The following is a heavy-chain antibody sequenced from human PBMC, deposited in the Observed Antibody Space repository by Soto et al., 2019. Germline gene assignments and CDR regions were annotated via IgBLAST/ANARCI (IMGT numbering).Heavy chain of an antibody. J-gene: IGHJ4*02. D-gene: IGHD6-13*01. CDR1: GYTFTGYY. CDR2: INPNSGGT. V-gene: IGHV1-2*02. Sequence: ASVKVSCKASGYTFTGYYMHWVRQAPGQGLEWMGWINPNSGGTNYAQKFQGRVTMTRDTSISTAYMELSRLRSDDTAVYYCARDSVHFWSSSWYGFDYYDQGTLVTVSS. CDR3: ARDSVHFWSSSWYGFDY.